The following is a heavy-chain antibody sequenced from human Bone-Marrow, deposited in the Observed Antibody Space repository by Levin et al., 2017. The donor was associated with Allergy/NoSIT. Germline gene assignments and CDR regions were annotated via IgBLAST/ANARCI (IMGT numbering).Heavy chain of an antibody. D-gene: IGHD1-26*01. J-gene: IGHJ4*02. Sequence: SGGSLRLSCAVSGVTLSRYAMTWVRQAPGKGLEWVSTISGSGTGIYYADSVKGRFTISRDNAKNSLYLQMNSLRAEDTALYFCARDMSGSYAFDYWGQGTLVSVSS. CDR2: ISGSGTGI. CDR1: GVTLSRYA. V-gene: IGHV3-21*04. CDR3: ARDMSGSYAFDY.